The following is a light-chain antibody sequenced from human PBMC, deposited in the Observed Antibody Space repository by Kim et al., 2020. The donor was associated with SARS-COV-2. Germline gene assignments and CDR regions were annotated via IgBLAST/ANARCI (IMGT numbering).Light chain of an antibody. CDR2: GKN. V-gene: IGLV3-19*01. CDR3: NSRDSSGNHLVV. CDR1: SLRSYY. J-gene: IGLJ2*01. Sequence: SSELTQDPAVSVALGQTVRITCQGDSLRSYYASWYQQKPGQAPVLVIYGKNNRPSVIPDRFPGSSSGNTAALTITGAQAEEESDYYCNSRDSSGNHLVV.